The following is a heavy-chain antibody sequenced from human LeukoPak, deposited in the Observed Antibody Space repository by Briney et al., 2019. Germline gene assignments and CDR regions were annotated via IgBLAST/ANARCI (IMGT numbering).Heavy chain of an antibody. V-gene: IGHV1-69*05. Sequence: GSSVKVSCKASGGTFSSYAISWVRQAPGQGLEWMGGIIPIFGTANYAQKFQGRVTITTGESTSTAYMELSSLRSEDTAVYYCARAQWLGDYYYYMDVWGKGTTVTVSS. CDR1: GGTFSSYA. D-gene: IGHD6-19*01. CDR3: ARAQWLGDYYYYMDV. J-gene: IGHJ6*03. CDR2: IIPIFGTA.